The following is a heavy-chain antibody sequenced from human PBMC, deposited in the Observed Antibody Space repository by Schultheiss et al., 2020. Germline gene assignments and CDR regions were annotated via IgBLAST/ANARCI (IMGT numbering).Heavy chain of an antibody. V-gene: IGHV3-53*01. CDR1: GFTVSSNY. CDR3: ARDSRRSFDY. J-gene: IGHJ4*02. Sequence: GGSLRLSCAASGFTVSSNYMSWVRQAPGKGLEWVSVIYSGGSTYYADSVKGRFTISRDNAKNSLYLQMNSLRAEDTAVYYCARDSRRSFDYWGQGTLVTVSA. CDR2: IYSGGST.